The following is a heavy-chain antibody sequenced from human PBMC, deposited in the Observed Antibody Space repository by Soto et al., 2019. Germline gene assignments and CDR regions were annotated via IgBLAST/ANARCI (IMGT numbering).Heavy chain of an antibody. CDR3: ARSDNYVPFDH. Sequence: QVQLQESGPGLVKPSQTLSLTCTVSGGSISSGDYYWSWIRQPPGKGLEWIGYIYYSGFTYYNPSLNSRLTMSVDTSKNQFSLKLSFVIAADTAVYYCARSDNYVPFDHWGQGTLVTVSS. J-gene: IGHJ4*02. V-gene: IGHV4-30-4*01. CDR2: IYYSGFT. CDR1: GGSISSGDYY. D-gene: IGHD4-4*01.